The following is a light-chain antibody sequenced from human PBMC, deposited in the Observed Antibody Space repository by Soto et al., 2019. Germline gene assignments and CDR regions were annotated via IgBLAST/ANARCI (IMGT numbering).Light chain of an antibody. J-gene: IGKJ1*01. CDR1: QSICGY. CDR3: QQSYSTPRT. CDR2: AAS. V-gene: IGKV1-39*01. Sequence: DIQMTQSPSSLSASVGDRVTITCRASQSICGYLHWYQQKPGQAPKFLIYAASSLQSGVPSRFSGSGSGTDFTITITSLQPEDFATYFCQQSYSTPRTFGQGTKVEIK.